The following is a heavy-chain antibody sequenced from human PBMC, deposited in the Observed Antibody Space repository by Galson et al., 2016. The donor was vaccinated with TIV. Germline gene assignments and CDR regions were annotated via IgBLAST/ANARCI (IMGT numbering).Heavy chain of an antibody. V-gene: IGHV3-13*01. CDR3: ARAPYSGNYYYFDD. J-gene: IGHJ4*02. CDR1: GFTFSSYD. Sequence: SLRLSCAASGFTFSSYDMHWVRQAAGKGLEWVSGIGTVGDTYYPGSVKGRFSISREDAKNSLYLQMNSLRAGDTAVYYCARAPYSGNYYYFDDWGQGTLGAVSS. CDR2: IGTVGDT. D-gene: IGHD1-26*01.